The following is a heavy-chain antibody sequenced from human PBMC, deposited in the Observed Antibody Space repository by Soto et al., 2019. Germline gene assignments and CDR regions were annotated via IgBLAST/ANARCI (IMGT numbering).Heavy chain of an antibody. CDR1: GYSYTPFY. CDR2: IFPGESDT. J-gene: IGHJ3*02. CDR3: ARRSHVYGDYFGALDI. Sequence: PGHSLRVSCTRAGYSYTPFYIGWVRQMSGKVLGWLGIIFPGESDTRYGPCVRGPVIISADKSITTVYLHWSCLKASDTAVYSCARRSHVYGDYFGALDIWGHGTMVTVSS. D-gene: IGHD4-17*01. V-gene: IGHV5-51*01.